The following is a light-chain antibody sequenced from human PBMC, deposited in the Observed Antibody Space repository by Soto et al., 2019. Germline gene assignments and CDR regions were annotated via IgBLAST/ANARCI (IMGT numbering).Light chain of an antibody. J-gene: IGKJ3*01. Sequence: DIQMTQSPSSLSASVGDRVTIACRASQSINIDLNWYQQKPGKAPKLLIYGATSLHSGVPSRFSADGSGTDFNLTISSLQPEDFATYYCQQSSSGPPFTFGPGTKVDIK. CDR2: GAT. CDR3: QQSSSGPPFT. CDR1: QSINID. V-gene: IGKV1-39*01.